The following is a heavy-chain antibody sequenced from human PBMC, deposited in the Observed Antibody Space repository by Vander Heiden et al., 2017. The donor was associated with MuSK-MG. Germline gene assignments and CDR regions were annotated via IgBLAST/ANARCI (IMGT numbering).Heavy chain of an antibody. J-gene: IGHJ4*02. CDR3: ARAGGNFDWYFDY. CDR2: SSWNSDKI. D-gene: IGHD3-9*01. Sequence: EVQLVESGGGLVQPGRSLRLSCAASGFTFDDYAMHWVRQAPGKGPEWVSGSSWNSDKIGYGESVRGRFTISRDSAKSSLYLQMDSLRAEDTALYYCARAGGNFDWYFDYWGQGTLVTVSS. CDR1: GFTFDDYA. V-gene: IGHV3-9*01.